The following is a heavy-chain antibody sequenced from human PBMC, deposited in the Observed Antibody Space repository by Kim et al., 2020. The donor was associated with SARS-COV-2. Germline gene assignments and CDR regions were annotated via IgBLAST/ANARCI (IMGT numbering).Heavy chain of an antibody. V-gene: IGHV1-46*01. J-gene: IGHJ4*02. CDR3: AREKSGSGALDY. D-gene: IGHD5-12*01. Sequence: SYAQKFQGRVTMTRDTSTSTVYMELSRLRSEETAVYYCAREKSGSGALDYWGQGTLVTVSS.